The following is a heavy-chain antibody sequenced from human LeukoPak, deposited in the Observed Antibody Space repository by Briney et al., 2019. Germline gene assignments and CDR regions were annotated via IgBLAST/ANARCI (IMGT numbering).Heavy chain of an antibody. CDR2: ISGSGGST. Sequence: PGGSLRLSCAASGFTFSSYAMSWVRQAPGKGLEWVSAISGSGGSTYYADSVKGRFTISRDNSKSTLYLQMNSLRAEDTAVYYCAKGKLELRWEDNWFDPWGQGTLVTVSS. CDR3: AKGKLELRWEDNWFDP. V-gene: IGHV3-23*01. CDR1: GFTFSSYA. J-gene: IGHJ5*02. D-gene: IGHD1-7*01.